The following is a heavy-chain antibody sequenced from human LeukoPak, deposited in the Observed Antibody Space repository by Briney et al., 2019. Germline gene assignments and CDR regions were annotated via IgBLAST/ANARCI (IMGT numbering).Heavy chain of an antibody. Sequence: SETLSLTCTVSGDSIGSYYWSWIRQPAGKGLEWIGRIYTSGSTNYNPSLKSRVTMSVDTSKNQFSLKLSSVTAADTAVYYCARDAESQRYFDYWGQGTLVTVSS. CDR3: ARDAESQRYFDY. V-gene: IGHV4-4*07. D-gene: IGHD6-25*01. J-gene: IGHJ4*02. CDR1: GDSIGSYY. CDR2: IYTSGST.